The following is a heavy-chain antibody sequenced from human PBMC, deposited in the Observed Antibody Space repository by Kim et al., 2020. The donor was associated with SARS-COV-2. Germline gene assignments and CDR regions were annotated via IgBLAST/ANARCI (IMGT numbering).Heavy chain of an antibody. CDR3: AKPDGGIAAAGDVFDY. J-gene: IGHJ4*02. CDR1: GFTFSSYA. V-gene: IGHV3-23*01. D-gene: IGHD6-13*01. CDR2: ISGSGGST. Sequence: GGSLRLSCAASGFTFSSYAMSWVRQAPGKGLEWVSAISGSGGSTYYADSVKGRFTISRDNSKNTLYLQMNSLRAEDTAVYYCAKPDGGIAAAGDVFDYWGQGTLVTVSS.